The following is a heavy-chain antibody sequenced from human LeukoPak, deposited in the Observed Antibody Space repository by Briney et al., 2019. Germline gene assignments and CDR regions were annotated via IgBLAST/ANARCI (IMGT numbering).Heavy chain of an antibody. Sequence: PGESLRLSCAASGFTFSSDAMSWVRQAPGKGLEWVSVISGGGGTTYYSDSVKGRFTISRDNSKNTLYLQMNSLRAEDTAVYYCAKDVSPTVARHDYWGQGTLVTVSS. CDR3: AKDVSPTVARHDY. J-gene: IGHJ4*02. V-gene: IGHV3-23*01. D-gene: IGHD4-23*01. CDR1: GFTFSSDA. CDR2: ISGGGGTT.